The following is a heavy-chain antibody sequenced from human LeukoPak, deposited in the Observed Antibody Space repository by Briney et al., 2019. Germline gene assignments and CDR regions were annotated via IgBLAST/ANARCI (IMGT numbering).Heavy chain of an antibody. CDR3: ASTRGYSYGCLDY. CDR1: GFTFSSYS. Sequence: GGSLRLSXAASGFTFSSYSMNWVRQAPGKGMEWVSYISSSSSYIYYADSVKGRFTISRDNAKNSLYLQMNSLRAEDTAVYYCASTRGYSYGCLDYWGQGTLVTVSS. V-gene: IGHV3-21*01. D-gene: IGHD5-18*01. J-gene: IGHJ4*02. CDR2: ISSSSSYI.